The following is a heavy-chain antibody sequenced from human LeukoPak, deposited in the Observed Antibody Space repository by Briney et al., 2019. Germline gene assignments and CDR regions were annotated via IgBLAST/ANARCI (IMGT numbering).Heavy chain of an antibody. CDR3: ASIPPFYYDFCSGVQYYMDV. D-gene: IGHD3-3*01. CDR1: GFTFSSYS. Sequence: GGSLRLSCAASGFTFSSYSMNWLRQAPGKGLEWVSSISSSSSYIYYADSVKGRLTIARDNAKNSLYLQKNSLRAEDTAVYYCASIPPFYYDFCSGVQYYMDVWGKGTTVTVSS. V-gene: IGHV3-21*01. J-gene: IGHJ6*03. CDR2: ISSSSSYI.